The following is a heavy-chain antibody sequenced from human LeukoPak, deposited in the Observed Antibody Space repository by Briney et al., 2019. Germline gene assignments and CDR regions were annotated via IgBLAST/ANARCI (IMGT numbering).Heavy chain of an antibody. CDR2: ISYDGSDK. J-gene: IGHJ6*02. CDR3: AKERLGYCSTTSCYYYYYGMDV. CDR1: GFTFSSYG. V-gene: IGHV3-30*18. D-gene: IGHD2-2*01. Sequence: GGSLRLSCAASGFTFSSYGVHWVRQAPGKGLEWVAVISYDGSDKYYADSVKGRFTISRDNSKNTLYLQMNSLRAEDTAVYYCAKERLGYCSTTSCYYYYYGMDVWGQGTTVTVSS.